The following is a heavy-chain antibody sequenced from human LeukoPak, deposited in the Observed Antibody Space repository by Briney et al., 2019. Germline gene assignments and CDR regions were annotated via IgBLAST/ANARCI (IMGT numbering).Heavy chain of an antibody. Sequence: GGSLRLSCVASGFTFSTYWMSWVRQAPGKGLEGVADIKEDGSEKNYVDSVKGRFTISRDNAKNTLYLQMNSLRADDTAVYYCATYSSAFGRLDPWGQGTQVSVS. V-gene: IGHV3-7*01. J-gene: IGHJ5*02. D-gene: IGHD3-22*01. CDR2: IKEDGSEK. CDR3: ATYSSAFGRLDP. CDR1: GFTFSTYW.